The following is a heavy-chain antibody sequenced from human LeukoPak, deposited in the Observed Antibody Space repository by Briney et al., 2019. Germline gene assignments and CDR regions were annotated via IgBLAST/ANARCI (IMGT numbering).Heavy chain of an antibody. V-gene: IGHV3-48*04. CDR3: ARDREVMITFGGVIALDY. CDR2: ISTSSSTI. CDR1: GFTFSYYS. Sequence: GGSLRLSCAASGFTFSYYSMNWVRQAPGKGLEWVSYISTSSSTIYYADSVKGRFTISRDNAKNSLYLRMNSLRAEDTALYYCARDREVMITFGGVIALDYWGQGTLVTVSS. D-gene: IGHD3-16*02. J-gene: IGHJ4*02.